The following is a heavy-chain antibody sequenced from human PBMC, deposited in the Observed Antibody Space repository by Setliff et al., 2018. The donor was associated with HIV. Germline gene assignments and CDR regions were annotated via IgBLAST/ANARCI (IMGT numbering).Heavy chain of an antibody. D-gene: IGHD6-19*01. V-gene: IGHV3-7*05. CDR2: RKKDGSEK. CDR3: ARDAALLDAVRLVGIAVPGGDR. Sequence: GGSLRLSCAASGFAFSNYWMSWVRQAPGKGLEWVANRKKDGSEKSYVDSVKGRFTISRDNAKNSLYLQMNSLRAEDTAVYYCARDAALLDAVRLVGIAVPGGDRWGQGTLVTVSS. J-gene: IGHJ5*02. CDR1: GFAFSNYW.